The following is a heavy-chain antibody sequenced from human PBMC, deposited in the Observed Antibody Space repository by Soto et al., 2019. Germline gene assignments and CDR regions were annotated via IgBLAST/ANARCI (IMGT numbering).Heavy chain of an antibody. CDR3: ARLGSIAAAGTTDS. J-gene: IGHJ4*02. CDR1: GFTFSDYY. Sequence: LRLSCAASGFTFSDYYMSWFRQAPEKGLEWVSYASGSGGVKLYADSVKGRFTISRDNAMNSLYLQLNSLRADDTAVYYCARLGSIAAAGTTDSWGQGTLVTVSS. CDR2: ASGSGGVK. V-gene: IGHV3-11*01. D-gene: IGHD6-13*01.